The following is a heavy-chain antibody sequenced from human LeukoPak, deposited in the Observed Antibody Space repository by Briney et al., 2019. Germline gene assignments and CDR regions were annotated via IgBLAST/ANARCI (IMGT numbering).Heavy chain of an antibody. Sequence: PSETLSLTCAVYGGSFSGYYWSWIRQPPGKGLEWIGEINHSGSTNYNPSLKSRVTITVDTSKNQFSLKLSSVTAADTAVYYCARVQLWKYYFDYWGQGTLVTVSS. D-gene: IGHD5-18*01. CDR2: INHSGST. CDR1: GGSFSGYY. CDR3: ARVQLWKYYFDY. J-gene: IGHJ4*02. V-gene: IGHV4-34*01.